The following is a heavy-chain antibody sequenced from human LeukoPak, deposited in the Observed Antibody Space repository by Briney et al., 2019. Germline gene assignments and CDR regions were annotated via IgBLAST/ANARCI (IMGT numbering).Heavy chain of an antibody. CDR3: ARLLTSQGTYCTGDSCRAFDI. CDR2: IYPGDSDT. Sequence: GESLKISCEGSGYSFATYWIGWVRQMPGKGLEWMGIIYPGDSDTRYSPSLQGQVIISADKSISTACLQWSSLKASDSAMYYCARLLTSQGTYCTGDSCRAFDIWGQGTMVSVSS. V-gene: IGHV5-51*01. D-gene: IGHD2-8*02. J-gene: IGHJ3*02. CDR1: GYSFATYW.